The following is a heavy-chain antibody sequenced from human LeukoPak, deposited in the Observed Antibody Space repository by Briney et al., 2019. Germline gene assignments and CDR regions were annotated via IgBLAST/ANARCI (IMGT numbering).Heavy chain of an antibody. V-gene: IGHV3-33*01. CDR3: VRGVMEEMANDAFDI. J-gene: IGHJ3*02. D-gene: IGHD5-24*01. Sequence: GGSLRLSCAASGFTFSSYGMHWVRQAPGKGLEWVAVIRYDGSNKYYADSVKGRFTISRDNSKKTLYLQMNSLRGEDTAVYYCVRGVMEEMANDAFDIWGQGTMVTVSS. CDR1: GFTFSSYG. CDR2: IRYDGSNK.